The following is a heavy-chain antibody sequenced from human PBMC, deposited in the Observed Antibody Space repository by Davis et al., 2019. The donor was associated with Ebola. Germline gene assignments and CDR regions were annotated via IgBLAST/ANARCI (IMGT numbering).Heavy chain of an antibody. CDR2: IRSKANSYAT. CDR1: GFTFSGSA. J-gene: IGHJ6*02. D-gene: IGHD2-8*02. CDR3: AKDSKDSVLVVYAIDYYYGMDV. V-gene: IGHV3-73*01. Sequence: GESLKISCAASGFTFSGSAMHWVRQASGKGLEWVGRIRSKANSYATAYAASVKGRFTISRDDSKNTAYPQMNSLRAEDSAVYYCAKDSKDSVLVVYAIDYYYGMDVWGQGTTVTVSS.